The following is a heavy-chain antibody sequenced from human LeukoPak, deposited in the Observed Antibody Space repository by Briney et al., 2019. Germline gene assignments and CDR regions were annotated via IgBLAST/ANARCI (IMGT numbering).Heavy chain of an antibody. CDR2: IYPGDPDT. D-gene: IGHD6-13*01. V-gene: IGHV5-51*01. Sequence: PGESLQISCKGSGYSFTTYWIGWVRQMPGKGLEWMGFIYPGDPDTRYSPSFQGQVTISADKSSSTAYLQWSSLKASDTAMYYCARHRLAGIAAAALDFWGQGTLVTVSS. CDR1: GYSFTTYW. CDR3: ARHRLAGIAAAALDF. J-gene: IGHJ4*02.